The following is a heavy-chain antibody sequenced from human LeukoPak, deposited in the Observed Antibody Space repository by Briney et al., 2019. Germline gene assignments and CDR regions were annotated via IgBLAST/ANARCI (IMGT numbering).Heavy chain of an antibody. CDR3: ARGSTSDWPLDH. CDR2: IYYSGST. D-gene: IGHD2-2*01. CDR1: GGSISSYY. Sequence: PSETLSLTCTVSGGSISSYYWSWIRQPPGKGLEWIGYIYYSGSTNYNPSLKSRVTISVDTSKNQFSLKLSSVTAADTAMYYCARGSTSDWPLDHWGQETLVTISS. J-gene: IGHJ4*02. V-gene: IGHV4-59*01.